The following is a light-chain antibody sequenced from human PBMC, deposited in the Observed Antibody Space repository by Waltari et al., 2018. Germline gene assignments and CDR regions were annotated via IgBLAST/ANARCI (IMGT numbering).Light chain of an antibody. Sequence: QSVLTQPPSASGPPGQRVTISCSGGRSNIGSNNVNWYQQLPGAAPKLLIYGTNKRPSGVPDRFSGSQSGTSASLAISGLQSDDEADYYCGTWDDSLNSCVFGTGTKVTAL. CDR3: GTWDDSLNSCV. J-gene: IGLJ1*01. CDR2: GTN. CDR1: RSNIGSNN. V-gene: IGLV1-44*01.